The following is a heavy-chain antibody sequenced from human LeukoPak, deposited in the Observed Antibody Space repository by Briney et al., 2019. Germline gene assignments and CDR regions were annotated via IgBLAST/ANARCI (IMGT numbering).Heavy chain of an antibody. CDR3: ARDRITSGWDTFGY. V-gene: IGHV4-59*01. CDR1: GGSISSYY. CDR2: IYSSGST. J-gene: IGHJ4*02. D-gene: IGHD6-19*01. Sequence: PSETLSLTCTVSGGSISSYYWSWIRQPPGKGLEWIGYIYSSGSTNYNPSLKSRVTISVDTSKNQFSLDLSSVTAADTAVYYCARDRITSGWDTFGYWGQGTLVTVSS.